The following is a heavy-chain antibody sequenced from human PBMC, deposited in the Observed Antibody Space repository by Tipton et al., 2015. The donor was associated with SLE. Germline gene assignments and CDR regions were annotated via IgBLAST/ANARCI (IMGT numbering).Heavy chain of an antibody. Sequence: QLVQSGGGVVQPGRSLRLSCAASGFPFSSYSIHWLRQTPGKGLEWVAAISFDASIKNYVDSVKGRFTISRDNSKNTLFLQMNSLRAEDSAVYYCARDGEMSIFGVVIRWYFDLWGRGTLVTVSS. CDR1: GFPFSSYS. V-gene: IGHV3-30*14. CDR2: ISFDASIK. J-gene: IGHJ2*01. CDR3: ARDGEMSIFGVVIRWYFDL. D-gene: IGHD3-3*01.